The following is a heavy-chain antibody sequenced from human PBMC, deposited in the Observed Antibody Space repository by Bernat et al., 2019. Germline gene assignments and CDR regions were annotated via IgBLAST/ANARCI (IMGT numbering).Heavy chain of an antibody. V-gene: IGHV3-21*05. CDR3: ARDIFVVVPAAQRGYFDY. CDR2: ISSSSSYI. D-gene: IGHD2-2*01. J-gene: IGHJ4*02. CDR1: GFTFSRDS. Sequence: EVQLVESGGGLVKPGGSLRLSCAASGFTFSRDSMNWVRQAPGKGLEWVSYISSSSSYIYYADSVQGRLTISRDNATNSLYLQMNSLRAEDTAVYYCARDIFVVVPAAQRGYFDYWGQGTLVTVSS.